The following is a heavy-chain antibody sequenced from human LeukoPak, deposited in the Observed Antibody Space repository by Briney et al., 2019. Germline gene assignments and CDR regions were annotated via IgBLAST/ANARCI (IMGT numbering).Heavy chain of an antibody. J-gene: IGHJ5*02. CDR3: ARAGYCSGGSCYSGHWFDP. V-gene: IGHV1-2*02. Sequence: RASVKVSCKASGYTFTGYYMHWVRQAPGQGLEWMGWINPNSGGTNYAQKFQGRVTMTRDTSISTAYMELSRLRSDDTAVYYCARAGYCSGGSCYSGHWFDPWGQGTLVTVSS. CDR1: GYTFTGYY. CDR2: INPNSGGT. D-gene: IGHD2-15*01.